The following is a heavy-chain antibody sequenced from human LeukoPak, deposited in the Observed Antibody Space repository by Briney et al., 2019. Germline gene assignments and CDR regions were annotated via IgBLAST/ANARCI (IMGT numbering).Heavy chain of an antibody. J-gene: IGHJ5*02. CDR2: INHSGST. CDR3: ARSTTIVVVNWFDP. Sequence: SETLSLTCTVSGGSISSGGYYWSWIRQPPGKRLEWIGEINHSGSTNYNPSLKSRVTISVDTSKNQFSLKLSSVTAADTAVYYCARSTTIVVVNWFDPWGQGTLVTVSS. D-gene: IGHD3-22*01. CDR1: GGSISSGGYY. V-gene: IGHV4-39*07.